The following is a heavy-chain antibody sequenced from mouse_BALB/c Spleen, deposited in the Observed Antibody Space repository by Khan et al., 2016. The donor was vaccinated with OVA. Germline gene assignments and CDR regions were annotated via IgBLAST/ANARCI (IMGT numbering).Heavy chain of an antibody. J-gene: IGHJ1*01. CDR3: ARAYGSLCWFFDV. V-gene: IGHV3-5*02. Sequence: VQLKESGPGLVKPSQTVSLTCTVTGFSITSGYYRWSWIRQFPGNILEWIGNIYYSGTVTYNPSLTSRTTITRDTSQNQFFLEINSLTAADTATYYCARAYGSLCWFFDVWGAGTTVTVSS. CDR2: IYYSGTV. CDR1: GFSITSGYYR. D-gene: IGHD1-1*01.